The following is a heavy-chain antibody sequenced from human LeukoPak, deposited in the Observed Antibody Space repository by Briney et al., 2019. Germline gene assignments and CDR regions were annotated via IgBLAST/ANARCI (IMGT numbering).Heavy chain of an antibody. J-gene: IGHJ6*04. CDR1: GFTFSTST. CDR3: AELGITMIGGV. V-gene: IGHV3-23*01. Sequence: GGSLRLSCAASGFTFSTSTMNWVRQAPGKGLEWVSAISGSGSSTYYAASVKGRFTISRDNAKNSLYLQMNSLRAEDTAVYYCAELGITMIGGVWGKGTTVTISS. D-gene: IGHD3-10*02. CDR2: ISGSGSST.